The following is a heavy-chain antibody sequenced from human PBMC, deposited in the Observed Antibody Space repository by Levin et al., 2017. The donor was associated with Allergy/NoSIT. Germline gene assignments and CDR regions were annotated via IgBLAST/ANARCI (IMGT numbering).Heavy chain of an antibody. CDR2: ITWNSNSI. CDR1: GFTFDDYT. CDR3: ARGNFWSGYLYYFDY. Sequence: SCAASGFTFDDYTMHWVRQAPGKGLEWVSRITWNSNSIAYADSVKGRFTISRDNAKNSLYLQMNSLRAEDTALYYCARGNFWSGYLYYFDYWGQGTLVTVSS. D-gene: IGHD3-3*01. J-gene: IGHJ4*02. V-gene: IGHV3-9*01.